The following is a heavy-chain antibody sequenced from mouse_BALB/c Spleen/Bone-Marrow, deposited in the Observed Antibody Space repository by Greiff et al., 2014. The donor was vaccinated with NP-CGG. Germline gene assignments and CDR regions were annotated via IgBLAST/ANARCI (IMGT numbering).Heavy chain of an antibody. Sequence: EVQRVESGGGLVQPGESLKLSCESNEYEFPSHDMSWVRKTPEKRLELVAAINSDGGSTYYPDTMERRFIISRDNSNKTLYLQMSSLRSEDTAFYYCARHGDYYGSSLFAYWGQGTLVTVSA. J-gene: IGHJ3*01. CDR3: ARHGDYYGSSLFAY. CDR1: EYEFPSHD. CDR2: INSDGGST. V-gene: IGHV5-2*01. D-gene: IGHD1-1*01.